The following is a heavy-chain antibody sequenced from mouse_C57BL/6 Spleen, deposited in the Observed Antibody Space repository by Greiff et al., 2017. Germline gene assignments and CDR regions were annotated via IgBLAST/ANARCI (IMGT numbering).Heavy chain of an antibody. J-gene: IGHJ4*01. D-gene: IGHD1-1*02. Sequence: VQLQQSGAELVKPGASVKISCTASGYAFSSYWMNWVKQRPGKGLEWIGQIYPGDGDTNYNGKFKGKATLTADKSSSTAYMQLSSLTSEDSAVYFCARGRYYDYAMDYWGQGTSVTVSS. CDR1: GYAFSSYW. CDR3: ARGRYYDYAMDY. CDR2: IYPGDGDT. V-gene: IGHV1-80*01.